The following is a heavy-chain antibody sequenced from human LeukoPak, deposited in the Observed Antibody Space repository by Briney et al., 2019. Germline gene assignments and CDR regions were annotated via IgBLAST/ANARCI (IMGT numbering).Heavy chain of an antibody. J-gene: IGHJ3*02. V-gene: IGHV1-24*01. CDR1: GYTLTELS. CDR3: ATVMMVRGVIINSAAFDI. D-gene: IGHD3-10*01. Sequence: ASVKVSCKVSGYTLTELSMHWVRQAPGKGLEWMGGFDPEDGETIYAQKFQGRVTMTEDTSTDTAYMELSSLRSEDTAVYYCATVMMVRGVIINSAAFDIWGQGTMVTVSS. CDR2: FDPEDGET.